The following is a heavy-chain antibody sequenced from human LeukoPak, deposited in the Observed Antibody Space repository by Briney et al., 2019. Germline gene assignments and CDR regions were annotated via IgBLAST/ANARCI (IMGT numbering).Heavy chain of an antibody. J-gene: IGHJ1*01. CDR2: IYHSGST. CDR3: ARSTVPVAEYFQH. D-gene: IGHD4-11*01. Sequence: PSETLSLTCTVSGGSISSGGYYWNWIRQPAGKGLEWIGYIYHSGSTYYNPSLKSRVTISVDRSKNQFSLKLSSVTAADTAVYYCARSTVPVAEYFQHWGQGTLVTVSS. CDR1: GGSISSGGYY. V-gene: IGHV4-30-2*01.